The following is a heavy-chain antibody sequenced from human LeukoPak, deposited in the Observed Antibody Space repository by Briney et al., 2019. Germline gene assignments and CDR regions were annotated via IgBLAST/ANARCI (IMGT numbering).Heavy chain of an antibody. D-gene: IGHD3-16*01. Sequence: SQTLSLTCAISGDSVSSNSAAWNWIRQSPSRGLEWLGRTYYRSKWYNDYAVSVKSRITINPDTSKNQFSLQLNSVTPEDTAVYYCARVDYVWGSYPNDAFDIWGQGTMVTVSS. CDR2: TYYRSKWYN. CDR3: ARVDYVWGSYPNDAFDI. V-gene: IGHV6-1*01. J-gene: IGHJ3*02. CDR1: GDSVSSNSAA.